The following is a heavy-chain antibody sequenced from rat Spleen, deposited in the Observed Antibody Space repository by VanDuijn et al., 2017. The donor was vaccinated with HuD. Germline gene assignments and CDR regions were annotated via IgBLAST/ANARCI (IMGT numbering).Heavy chain of an antibody. J-gene: IGHJ3*01. D-gene: IGHD1-11*01. V-gene: IGHV5S13*01. CDR3: TRHGGLRNWFAY. Sequence: EVQLVEFGGGLVQPGGSLKLSCAASGFTFVDYDMAWVRQTPTRGLEWIASINTGGDVTYYRDSVKGRFTVSRDDAKNTQHLQMDSLRSEDTATYYCTRHGGLRNWFAYWGQGTLVTVSS. CDR1: GFTFVDYD. CDR2: INTGGDVT.